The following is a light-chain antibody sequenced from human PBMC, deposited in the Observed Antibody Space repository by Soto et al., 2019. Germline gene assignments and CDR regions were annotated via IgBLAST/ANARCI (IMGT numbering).Light chain of an antibody. CDR3: QQYSHYWT. J-gene: IGKJ1*01. V-gene: IGKV1-5*01. Sequence: DIQMTQSPSTLSASVGDRVTITCRASQSINRGLAWYQRKPGKAPKLLIYDASSLESGVPSRFSGSGSGTEFTLTISSLQPDDFATYYCQQYSHYWTFGQGTKVEIK. CDR2: DAS. CDR1: QSINRG.